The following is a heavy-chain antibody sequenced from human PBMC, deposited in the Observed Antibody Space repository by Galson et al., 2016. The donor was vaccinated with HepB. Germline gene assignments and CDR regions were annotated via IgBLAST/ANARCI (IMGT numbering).Heavy chain of an antibody. CDR2: IRPYNGNT. D-gene: IGHD3-3*01. V-gene: IGHV1-18*04. Sequence: SVKVSCKASGYTFTSHTITWVRQAPGHGLEWMGWIRPYNGNTNYAQWLQGRVAMTTDTSTSTTYMELTSLGSDDTAVYYCARVWFPALTTIFGGRGSYYYMDVWGKGTAVTVSS. CDR3: ARVWFPALTTIFGGRGSYYYMDV. CDR1: GYTFTSHT. J-gene: IGHJ6*03.